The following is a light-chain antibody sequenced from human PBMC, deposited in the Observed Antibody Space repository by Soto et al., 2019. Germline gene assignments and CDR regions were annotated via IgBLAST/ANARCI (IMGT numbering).Light chain of an antibody. CDR1: QSVSSSY. CDR3: QQDCNLPPT. Sequence: PGERATLACRASQSVSSSYLTWYQQKPGQAPSLLIYGASTRATSIPARFSGSGSGTDFTLTISSLLPEDFAVYYCQQDCNLPPTFGQGSKVEVK. V-gene: IGKV3D-7*01. J-gene: IGKJ1*01. CDR2: GAS.